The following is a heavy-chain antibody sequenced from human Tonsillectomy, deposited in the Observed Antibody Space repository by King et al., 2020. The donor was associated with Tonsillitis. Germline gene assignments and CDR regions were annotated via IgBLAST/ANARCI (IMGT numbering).Heavy chain of an antibody. J-gene: IGHJ4*02. Sequence: VQLVESGGGVVQPGRSLRLSCAASRFTFSTYDMHWVRQAPGKGLEWVAVIWFDGSNENYADSVKGRFTISRDNSKKTLYLQMNSLRAEDTAVYYCARDFEHWGQGTLVTVSS. CDR2: IWFDGSNE. V-gene: IGHV3-33*08. CDR1: RFTFSTYD. CDR3: ARDFEH.